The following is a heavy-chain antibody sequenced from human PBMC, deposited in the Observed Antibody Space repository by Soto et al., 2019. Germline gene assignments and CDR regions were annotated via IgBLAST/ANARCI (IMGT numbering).Heavy chain of an antibody. J-gene: IGHJ3*01. Sequence: SETLSLTCTVSGGSISSYYWSWIRQPAGKGLEWIGRIYTSGSTNYNPSLKSRVTMSVDTSKNQFSLKLSSVAAADTAVYYCARGIYYGANSDSAFDLWGRGTMVTVSS. CDR3: ARGIYYGANSDSAFDL. D-gene: IGHD4-17*01. V-gene: IGHV4-4*07. CDR1: GGSISSYY. CDR2: IYTSGST.